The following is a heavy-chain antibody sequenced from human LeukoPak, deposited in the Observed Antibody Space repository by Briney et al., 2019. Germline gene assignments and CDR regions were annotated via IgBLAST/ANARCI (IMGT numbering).Heavy chain of an antibody. CDR3: ASPTIAAAVSYFQH. J-gene: IGHJ1*01. D-gene: IGHD6-13*01. CDR1: GGSFSGYY. CDR2: INHSGST. V-gene: IGHV4-34*01. Sequence: SETLSLTCAVYGGSFSGYYWSWIRQPPGKGLEWIGEINHSGSTNYNPSLKSRVTISVDTSKNQFSLKLSSVTAADTAVYYCASPTIAAAVSYFQHWGQGTLVTVSS.